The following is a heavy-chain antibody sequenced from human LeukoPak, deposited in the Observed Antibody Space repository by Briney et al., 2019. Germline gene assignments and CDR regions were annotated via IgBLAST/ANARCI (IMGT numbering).Heavy chain of an antibody. Sequence: SETLSLTCAVYGGSFSGYYWSWIRQPPGKGLEWIGEINHSGSTNYNPSLKSRVTISVDTSKNQFSLKLSSVTAADTAVYYCARVRSYYYYGMDVWGQGTTVTVSS. CDR3: ARVRSYYYYGMDV. V-gene: IGHV4-34*01. J-gene: IGHJ6*02. CDR1: GGSFSGYY. CDR2: INHSGST.